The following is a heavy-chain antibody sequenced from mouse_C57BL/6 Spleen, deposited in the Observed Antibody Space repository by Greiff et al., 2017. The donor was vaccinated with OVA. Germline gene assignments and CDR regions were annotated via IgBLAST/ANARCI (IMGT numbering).Heavy chain of an antibody. CDR2: IDPANGNT. Sequence: EVQLQQSVAELVRPGASVKLSCTASGFNIKNTYMHWVKQRPDQGLEWIGRIDPANGNTKYAPKFQGKATITADTSSNTAYLQLSSLTSEDTAIYYCARSYYDYDEGLYAMDYWGQGTSVTVSS. CDR1: GFNIKNTY. D-gene: IGHD2-4*01. J-gene: IGHJ4*01. V-gene: IGHV14-3*01. CDR3: ARSYYDYDEGLYAMDY.